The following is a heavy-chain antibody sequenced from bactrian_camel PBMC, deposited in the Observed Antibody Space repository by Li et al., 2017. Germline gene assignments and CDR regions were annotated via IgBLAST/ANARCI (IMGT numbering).Heavy chain of an antibody. CDR1: AYILEQCG. V-gene: IGHV3S53*01. Sequence: HVQLVESGGGSVQAGGSLKLTCAGSAYILEQCGMGWFRQAPGKEREGVAGIDDLGSTTYADSVKGRFTISRDNVENTLYLEMNTLKPDDTAMYYCAADPSDRTVCSWRSSWKFQGQGTQVTVS. CDR2: IDDLGST. D-gene: IGHD6*01. J-gene: IGHJ4*01.